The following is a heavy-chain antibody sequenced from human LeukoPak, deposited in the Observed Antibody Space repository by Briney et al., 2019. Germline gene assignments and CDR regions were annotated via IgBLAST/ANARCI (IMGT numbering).Heavy chain of an antibody. D-gene: IGHD6-19*01. CDR1: GFTFSKYW. J-gene: IGHJ4*02. CDR2: INTDGTVT. CDR3: ATKQWLAPPPDS. Sequence: GGSLRLSCAASGFTFSKYWMPWVRQAPEKGLESVSRINTDGTVTTYADSVKGRFTVSRDNADNTMFLQMNSVRDEDTAVYYCATKQWLAPPPDSWGQGTPVTVSS. V-gene: IGHV3-74*01.